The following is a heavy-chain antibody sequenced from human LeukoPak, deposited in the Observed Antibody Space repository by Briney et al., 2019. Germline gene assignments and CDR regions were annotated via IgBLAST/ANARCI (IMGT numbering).Heavy chain of an antibody. D-gene: IGHD3-22*01. CDR3: ASCNDSSGYFAY. CDR2: VNTNTGNP. CDR1: GYTFTDYA. Sequence: ASVKVSCKPSGYTFTDYAINWARQAPGQGLEHMGWVNTNTGNPTYAQGFTGRFVFSSDSSVSTAYLQITSLKADDSAIYFCASCNDSSGYFAYWGQGTLVTVSS. V-gene: IGHV7-4-1*02. J-gene: IGHJ4*02.